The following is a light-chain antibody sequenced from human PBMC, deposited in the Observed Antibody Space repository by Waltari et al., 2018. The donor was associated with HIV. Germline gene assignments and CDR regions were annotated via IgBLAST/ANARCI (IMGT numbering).Light chain of an antibody. CDR2: DVS. CDR1: SSDVGGYNY. V-gene: IGLV2-14*03. CDR3: SSYTSSSTLEV. J-gene: IGLJ3*02. Sequence: QSALTQPASVSGSPGQSITISCTGTSSDVGGYNYVSWYQQHPGKAPKLMIYDVSNRPSGVSNRFSGSKSANTVSLTISGLQAEDEADYDCSSYTSSSTLEVFGGGTKLTVL.